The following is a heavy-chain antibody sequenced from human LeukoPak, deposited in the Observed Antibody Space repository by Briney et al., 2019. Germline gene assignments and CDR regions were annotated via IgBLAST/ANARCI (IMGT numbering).Heavy chain of an antibody. J-gene: IGHJ4*02. CDR2: IYYSGST. CDR3: ARDGRAGSLFAY. D-gene: IGHD6-19*01. V-gene: IGHV4-59*01. CDR1: GGSISSYY. Sequence: SETLSLTCTVSGGSISSYYWSWIRQPPGKGLEWIGYIYYSGSTNYNPSLKSRVSISVDTSKNQFSLKLSSVTAADTAIYYCARDGRAGSLFAYWGQGTLVTVSS.